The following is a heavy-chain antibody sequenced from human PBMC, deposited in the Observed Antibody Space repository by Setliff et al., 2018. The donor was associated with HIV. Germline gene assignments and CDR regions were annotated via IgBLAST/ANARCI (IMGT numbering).Heavy chain of an antibody. V-gene: IGHV1-18*01. CDR2: ISAYNGNT. J-gene: IGHJ4*02. CDR1: GGTFSGYG. Sequence: ASVKVSCKASGGTFSGYGISWVRQAPGQGLEWVGWISAYNGNTNYAQKLQGRVTMTTDTSTSTAYMELRSLRSDDTAVYYCARVYYGSGSTGDYWGQGTLVTVSS. CDR3: ARVYYGSGSTGDY. D-gene: IGHD3-10*01.